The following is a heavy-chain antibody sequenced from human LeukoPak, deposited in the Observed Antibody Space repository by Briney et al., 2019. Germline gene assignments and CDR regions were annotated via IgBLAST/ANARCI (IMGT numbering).Heavy chain of an antibody. CDR1: GASISGYY. Sequence: PSETLSLTCRVSGASISGYYWSWIRQPPGKGLEWIGHMYYSGGTTYNPSLKSRVSISLDTSKKHFSLKLSSMTAADTAVSYCAGTGLFFDYWSQGTLVTVSS. CDR2: MYYSGGT. J-gene: IGHJ4*02. CDR3: AGTGLFFDY. D-gene: IGHD7-27*01. V-gene: IGHV4-59*01.